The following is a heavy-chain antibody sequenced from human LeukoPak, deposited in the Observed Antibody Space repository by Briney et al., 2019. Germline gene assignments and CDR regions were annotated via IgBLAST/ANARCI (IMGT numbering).Heavy chain of an antibody. J-gene: IGHJ5*02. CDR3: ARTLRDYGDYPTNWFDP. D-gene: IGHD4-17*01. CDR2: IYYSGTT. Sequence: SETLSLTCTVSGGSISRSGYHWGWIRQPPGKGLEWIGNIYYSGTTYYNPSLKSRVTISVDTSKNQFSLKLSFVTAADTAVYYCARTLRDYGDYPTNWFDPWGQGTLVTVSS. CDR1: GGSISRSGYH. V-gene: IGHV4-39*01.